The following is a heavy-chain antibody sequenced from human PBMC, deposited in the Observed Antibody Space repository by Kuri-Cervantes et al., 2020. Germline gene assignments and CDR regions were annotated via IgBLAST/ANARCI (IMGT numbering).Heavy chain of an antibody. J-gene: IGHJ5*02. CDR2: IYYSGST. CDR1: GDSISSGDHY. V-gene: IGHV4-61*08. D-gene: IGHD3-22*01. Sequence: SETLSLTCTVSGDSISSGDHYWSWIRQPPGKGLEWIGYIYYSGSTNYNPSLKSRVTISVDTSKNQFSLKLSSVTAADTAVYYCARIDYYDSSGGFDPWGQGTLVTVSS. CDR3: ARIDYYDSSGGFDP.